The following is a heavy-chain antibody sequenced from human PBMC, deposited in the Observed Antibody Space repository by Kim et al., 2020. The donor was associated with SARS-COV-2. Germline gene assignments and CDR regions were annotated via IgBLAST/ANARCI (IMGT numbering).Heavy chain of an antibody. CDR2: IKQDGSEK. CDR1: GFTFSSYW. D-gene: IGHD3-9*01. CDR3: ARESYDILTGPPDY. Sequence: GGSLRLSCAASGFTFSSYWMSWVRQAPGKGLEWVANIKQDGSEKYYVDSVKGRFTISRDNAKNSLYLQMNSLRAEDTAVYYCARESYDILTGPPDYWGQGTLVTVSS. J-gene: IGHJ4*02. V-gene: IGHV3-7*05.